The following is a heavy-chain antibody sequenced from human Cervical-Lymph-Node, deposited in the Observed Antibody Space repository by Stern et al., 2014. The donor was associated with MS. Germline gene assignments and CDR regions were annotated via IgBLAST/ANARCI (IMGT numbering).Heavy chain of an antibody. CDR2: IYTSGST. Sequence: QLQLQESGPGLVKPSQTLSLTCTVSGGSISSGSYYWSWIRQPAGKGLEWIGRIYTSGSTNYNPSLKSRVTISVDTSKTQFPLKLSSVTAADTAVYYCASGLYGDYGLFDYWGQGTLVTVSS. CDR1: GGSISSGSYY. V-gene: IGHV4-61*02. J-gene: IGHJ4*02. D-gene: IGHD4-17*01. CDR3: ASGLYGDYGLFDY.